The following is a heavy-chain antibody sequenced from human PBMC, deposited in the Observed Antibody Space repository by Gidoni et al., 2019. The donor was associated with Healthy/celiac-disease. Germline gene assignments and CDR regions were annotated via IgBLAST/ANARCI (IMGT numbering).Heavy chain of an antibody. CDR1: VFTFISYW. V-gene: IGHV3-7*01. CDR3: ARDLAVAGTGYYFDY. CDR2: IKQDGSEK. Sequence: EVQLVESGGGLVQPGGSLRLSCAASVFTFISYWMSWVRQAPGKGLEWVANIKQDGSEKYYVDSVKGRFTISRDNAKNSLYLQMNSLRAEDTAVYYCARDLAVAGTGYYFDYWGQGTLVTVSS. D-gene: IGHD6-19*01. J-gene: IGHJ4*02.